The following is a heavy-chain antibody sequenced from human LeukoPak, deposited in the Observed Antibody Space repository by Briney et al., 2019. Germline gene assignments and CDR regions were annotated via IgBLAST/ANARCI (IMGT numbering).Heavy chain of an antibody. V-gene: IGHV6-1*01. D-gene: IGHD3-22*01. CDR1: GDSVSGNSAA. CDR3: ARGRTDLGGYNDAFDI. Sequence: SQTLSLTCAIYGDSVSGNSAAWNWIRQSPSRGLESLGRTYYRSKWYNDYAVSVKSRITINPDTSKNQFSLHLNSVTPEDTAVYYCARGRTDLGGYNDAFDIWGQGTMVTVSS. CDR2: TYYRSKWYN. J-gene: IGHJ3*02.